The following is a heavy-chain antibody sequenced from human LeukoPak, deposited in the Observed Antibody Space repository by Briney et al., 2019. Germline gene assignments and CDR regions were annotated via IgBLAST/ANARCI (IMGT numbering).Heavy chain of an antibody. Sequence: GGSLRLSCAASGFTFSSYGMHWVRQAPGKGLEWVAVISYDGSNKYYADSVKGRFTISRDNSKNTLYLQMNSLRAEDTAVYYCAKDPSLEWLLYYFDYWGQGTLVTVSS. CDR3: AKDPSLEWLLYYFDY. CDR1: GFTFSSYG. D-gene: IGHD3-3*01. J-gene: IGHJ4*02. V-gene: IGHV3-30*18. CDR2: ISYDGSNK.